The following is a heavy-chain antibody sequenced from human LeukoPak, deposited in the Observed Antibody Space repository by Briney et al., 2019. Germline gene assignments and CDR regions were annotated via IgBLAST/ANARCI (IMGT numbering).Heavy chain of an antibody. CDR3: ARDFSSGSI. CDR1: GFTFSNYS. J-gene: IGHJ3*02. D-gene: IGHD6-25*01. CDR2: ITPSGSYI. Sequence: GALGLSCAASGFTFSNYSMNWVRQAPGKGLEWVSSITPSGSYIYYATSVKGRFTISRDNAKNSLDLQMNSLRAEDRAVYYCARDFSSGSIWGQGTMVTVSS. V-gene: IGHV3-21*01.